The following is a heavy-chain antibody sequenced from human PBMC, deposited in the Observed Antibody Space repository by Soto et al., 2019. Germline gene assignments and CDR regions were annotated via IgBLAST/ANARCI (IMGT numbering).Heavy chain of an antibody. V-gene: IGHV5-51*01. CDR3: AGSIFYYGMDV. J-gene: IGHJ6*02. CDR2: IYPGDSDT. Sequence: GESLKISCTASGYSFTNYWIGWVRQMPGKGPEWMGIIYPGDSDTRYSPSFQGQVTISADKSNSTAYLLWSSLKASDTAIYFCAGSIFYYGMDVWGQGTTVTVSS. CDR1: GYSFTNYW.